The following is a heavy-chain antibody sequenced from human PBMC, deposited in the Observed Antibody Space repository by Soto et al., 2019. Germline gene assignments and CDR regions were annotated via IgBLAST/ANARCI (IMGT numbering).Heavy chain of an antibody. J-gene: IGHJ4*02. CDR1: GGSISSYY. CDR2: IYYSGST. CDR3: ARGGWKLFDY. D-gene: IGHD6-19*01. Sequence: SETLSLTCTVSGGSISSYYWSWIRQPSGKGLEWIGYIYYSGSTNYNPSLKSRVTISVDTSKNQFSLKLSSVTAADTAVYYCARGGWKLFDYWGQGTLVTVSS. V-gene: IGHV4-59*01.